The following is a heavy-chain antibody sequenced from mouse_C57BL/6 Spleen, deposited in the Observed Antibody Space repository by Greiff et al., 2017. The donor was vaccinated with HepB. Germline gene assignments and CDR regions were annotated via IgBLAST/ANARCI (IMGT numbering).Heavy chain of an antibody. J-gene: IGHJ3*01. V-gene: IGHV1-53*01. CDR2: INPSNGGT. D-gene: IGHD2-2*01. CDR1: GYTFTSYW. CDR3: ARGGRVTSRFAY. Sequence: VQLQQPGTELVKPGASVKLSCKASGYTFTSYWMHWVKQRPGQGLEWIGNINPSNGGTNYNEKFKSKAKLTVDKSSSTAYMQLSSLTSEDSAVYYCARGGRVTSRFAYWGQGTLVTVSA.